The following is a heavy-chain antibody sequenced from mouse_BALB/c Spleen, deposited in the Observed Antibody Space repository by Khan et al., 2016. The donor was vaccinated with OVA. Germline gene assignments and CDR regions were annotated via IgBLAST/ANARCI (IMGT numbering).Heavy chain of an antibody. CDR3: VRGLGDY. Sequence: EVQLVETGGGLVQPKGSLKLSCAASGFTFNTYAMHWVCQAPGKGLEWVARIRSKSNNYATYYADSVKDRFTISRDDSQSMLYLQMNNLKTEDTAMYYCVRGLGDYWGQGTSVTVSS. V-gene: IGHV10-3*03. D-gene: IGHD3-3*01. CDR2: IRSKSNNYAT. CDR1: GFTFNTYA. J-gene: IGHJ4*01.